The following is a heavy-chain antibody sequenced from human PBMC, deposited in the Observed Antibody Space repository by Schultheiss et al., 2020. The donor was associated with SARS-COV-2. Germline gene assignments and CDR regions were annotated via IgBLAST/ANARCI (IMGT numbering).Heavy chain of an antibody. CDR2: VYSSGST. D-gene: IGHD3-16*02. CDR3: ARVGVYYDYVWGSYPLGLDY. J-gene: IGHJ4*02. CDR1: GGSISSGNYY. Sequence: SQTLSLTCTVSGGSISSGNYYWTWIRQPAGKGLEWIGHVYSSGSTNYNPSLKSRVSMSIDTSKNQFSLKLSSVTAADTAVYYCARVGVYYDYVWGSYPLGLDYWGQGTLVTVSS. V-gene: IGHV4-61*09.